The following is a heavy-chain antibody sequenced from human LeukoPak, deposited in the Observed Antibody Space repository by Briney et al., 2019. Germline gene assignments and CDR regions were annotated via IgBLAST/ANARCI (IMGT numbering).Heavy chain of an antibody. CDR3: AKGAGYSGYDDPFDY. CDR2: IYSGGST. V-gene: IGHV3-53*01. J-gene: IGHJ4*02. CDR1: GFTVSTKY. D-gene: IGHD5-12*01. Sequence: GGSLRLSCAASGFTVSTKYMSWVRQAPGKGLEWVSVIYSGGSTEYADSVKGGFTISRDNSKNTLYLQMNSLRAEDTAVYYCAKGAGYSGYDDPFDYWGQGTLVTVSS.